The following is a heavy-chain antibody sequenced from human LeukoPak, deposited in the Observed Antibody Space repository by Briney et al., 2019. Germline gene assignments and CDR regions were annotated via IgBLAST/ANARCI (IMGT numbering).Heavy chain of an antibody. CDR1: GYIFTGYY. Sequence: ASVKVSCKASGYIFTGYYTHWVRQAPGQGLEWMGWINTDSGGTNYAQKFQGRVTLTRDTSITTAYMELNRLRSDDTAVYYCASGTSIVRGIIDYWGQGTLVTVSS. J-gene: IGHJ4*02. V-gene: IGHV1-2*02. CDR3: ASGTSIVRGIIDY. CDR2: INTDSGGT. D-gene: IGHD3-10*01.